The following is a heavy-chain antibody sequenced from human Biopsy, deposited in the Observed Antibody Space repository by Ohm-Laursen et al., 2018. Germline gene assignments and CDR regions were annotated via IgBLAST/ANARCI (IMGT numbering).Heavy chain of an antibody. CDR3: AKVADYYNDSGFDDY. D-gene: IGHD3-22*01. CDR2: INNDGGRT. V-gene: IGHV3-23*01. J-gene: IGHJ4*02. CDR1: GFAFSSYN. Sequence: SLRDSCAAPGFAFSSYNMNWVRQAPGKGLAWVSGINNDGGRTDYADSVKGRFTISRDNSKNTLYLQMNSLRAEDTAIYYCAKVADYYNDSGFDDYWGRGTLVTVSS.